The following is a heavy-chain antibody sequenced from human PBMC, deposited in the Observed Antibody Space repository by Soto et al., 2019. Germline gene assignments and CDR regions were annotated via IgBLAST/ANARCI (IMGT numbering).Heavy chain of an antibody. CDR1: GGSISSYY. V-gene: IGHV4-59*08. CDR2: IYYSGTT. J-gene: IGHJ5*02. D-gene: IGHD3-22*01. Sequence: SETLSLTCTVSGGSISSYYWSWIRQPPGKGLEWIGYIYYSGTTNYNPSLKSRVTISVDTSKNQFSLKLTSVTAADAALYYCARDFFDSSDYTTNWFDPWGQGTLVTVSS. CDR3: ARDFFDSSDYTTNWFDP.